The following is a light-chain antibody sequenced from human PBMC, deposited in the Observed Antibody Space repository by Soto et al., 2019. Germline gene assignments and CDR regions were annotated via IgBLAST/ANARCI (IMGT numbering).Light chain of an antibody. CDR1: SGHSSYA. J-gene: IGLJ2*01. V-gene: IGLV4-69*01. CDR2: LNSDGSH. CDR3: QTWDTGIVV. Sequence: QPVLTQSPSASASLGASVKLTCTLSSGHSSYAIAWHQQQPEKGPRYLMKLNSDGSHSKGDGIPDRFSGPSSGAERYLTISSLQSEDEADYYCQTWDTGIVVFGGGTKLTVL.